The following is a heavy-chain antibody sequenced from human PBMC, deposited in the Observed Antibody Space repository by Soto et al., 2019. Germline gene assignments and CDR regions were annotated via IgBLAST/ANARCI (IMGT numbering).Heavy chain of an antibody. CDR3: AKDLGQWLVRIDY. CDR2: ISYDGSNK. J-gene: IGHJ4*02. CDR1: GFTFSSYG. D-gene: IGHD6-19*01. V-gene: IGHV3-30*18. Sequence: GGSLRLSCAASGFTFSSYGMYWVRQAPGKGLEWVAVISYDGSNKYYADSVKGRFTISRDNSKNTLYLQMNSLRAEDTAVYYCAKDLGQWLVRIDYWGQGTLVTVSS.